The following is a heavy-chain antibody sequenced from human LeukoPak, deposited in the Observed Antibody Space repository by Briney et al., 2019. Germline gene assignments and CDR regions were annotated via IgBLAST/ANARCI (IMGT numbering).Heavy chain of an antibody. D-gene: IGHD3-10*01. CDR1: RFTLSTYA. CDR2: INTNGVDT. Sequence: GCSLRLSCPPSRFTLSTYAKHWVRQDPADRLEHASTINTNGVDTYYADSVNGRFTISRDNSKRPLYLQLSTLIADDTAVYYVLKDLRGGGYYTSFDYWGRGTLVSVSS. V-gene: IGHV3-64D*09. J-gene: IGHJ4*02. CDR3: LKDLRGGGYYTSFDY.